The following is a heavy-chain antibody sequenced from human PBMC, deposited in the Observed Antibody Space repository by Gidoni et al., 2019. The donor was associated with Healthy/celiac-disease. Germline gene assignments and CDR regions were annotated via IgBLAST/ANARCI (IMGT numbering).Heavy chain of an antibody. CDR1: GYTFTSYY. CDR3: ARGGRPNSSSWYVEGTLDY. J-gene: IGHJ4*02. Sequence: QVQLVQSGAEVKKPGASVKVSCKASGYTFTSYYMHWVRQAPGQGLEWMGIINPSGGSTSYAQKFQGRVTMTRDTSTSTVYMELSSLRSEDTAVYYCARGGRPNSSSWYVEGTLDYWGQGTLVTVSS. V-gene: IGHV1-46*01. CDR2: INPSGGST. D-gene: IGHD6-13*01.